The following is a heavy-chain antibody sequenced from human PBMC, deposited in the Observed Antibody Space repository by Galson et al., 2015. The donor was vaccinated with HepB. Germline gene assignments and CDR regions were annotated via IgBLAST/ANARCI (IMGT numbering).Heavy chain of an antibody. CDR1: GFTFSSYA. V-gene: IGHV3-23*01. CDR3: AKDISYSSSPKDY. J-gene: IGHJ4*02. CDR2: ISGSGGST. Sequence: SLRLSCAASGFTFSSYAMSWVRQAPGKGLEWVSAISGSGGSTYYADSVKGRFTISRDNSKNTLYLQMNSLRAEDTAVYYCAKDISYSSSPKDYWGQGTLVTVSS. D-gene: IGHD6-13*01.